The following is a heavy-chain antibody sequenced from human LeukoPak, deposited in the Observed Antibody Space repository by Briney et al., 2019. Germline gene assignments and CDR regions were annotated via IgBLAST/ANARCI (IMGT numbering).Heavy chain of an antibody. V-gene: IGHV5-51*01. CDR3: ARLDAEDSSGYYLDY. D-gene: IGHD3-22*01. CDR1: GYSFTSYW. J-gene: IGHJ4*02. CDR2: IYPGDSDT. Sequence: GESLKISCKGSGYSFTSYWIGWVRQMPGKGLEWMGIIYPGDSDTRYSPSFQGQVTISADKSIITAYLQWSSLKASDTAMYYCARLDAEDSSGYYLDYWGQGTLVTVSS.